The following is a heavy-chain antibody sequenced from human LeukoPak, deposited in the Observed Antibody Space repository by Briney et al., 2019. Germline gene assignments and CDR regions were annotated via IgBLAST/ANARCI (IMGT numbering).Heavy chain of an antibody. CDR2: INHSGST. CDR1: GGSFSGYY. J-gene: IGHJ3*02. D-gene: IGHD3-10*01. CDR3: AKSNGYGLVDI. Sequence: SETLSLTCAVYGGSFSGYYWSWIRQPPGKGLEWIGEINHSGSTNYNPSLKSRVTISVDTSRDQFSLKLNSVTAADTAVYYCAKSNGYGLVDIWGQGTMVTVSS. V-gene: IGHV4-34*01.